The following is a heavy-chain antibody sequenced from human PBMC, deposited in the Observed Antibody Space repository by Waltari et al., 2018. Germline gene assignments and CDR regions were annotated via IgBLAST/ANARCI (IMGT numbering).Heavy chain of an antibody. D-gene: IGHD6-13*01. CDR3: ARGTKGGSSWYGDAFDI. CDR2: IYYSGST. CDR1: GGSISSSSYY. J-gene: IGHJ3*02. V-gene: IGHV4-39*07. Sequence: QLQLQESGPGLVKPSETLSLTCTVSGGSISSSSYYWGWIRQPPGKGLEWIGSIYYSGSTYYNPSRKSRVTISVDTSKNQFSLKLSSVTAADTAVYYCARGTKGGSSWYGDAFDIWGQGTMVTVSS.